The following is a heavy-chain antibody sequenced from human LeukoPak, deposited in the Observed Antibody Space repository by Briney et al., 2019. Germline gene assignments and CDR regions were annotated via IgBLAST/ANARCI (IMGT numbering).Heavy chain of an antibody. D-gene: IGHD2-2*02. J-gene: IGHJ6*03. CDR2: MNPNSGNT. CDR3: ARAPYCSSTSCYRDNYYYYYMDV. Sequence: ASVKVSCKASGYTFTSYDINWVRQATGQGLEWMGWMNPNSGNTGYAQKFQGRVTMTTDTSTSTAYMELRSLRSDDTAVYYCARAPYCSSTSCYRDNYYYYYMDVWGKGTTVTVSS. CDR1: GYTFTSYD. V-gene: IGHV1-8*01.